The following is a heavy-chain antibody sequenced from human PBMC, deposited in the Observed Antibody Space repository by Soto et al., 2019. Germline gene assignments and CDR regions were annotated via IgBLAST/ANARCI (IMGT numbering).Heavy chain of an antibody. CDR1: GFTFKNYA. CDR2: ISYDGSIE. D-gene: IGHD6-19*01. Sequence: GGSLRLSCAASGFTFKNYAMHWVRQAPGKGLEWVAVISYDGSIEFYADSVKGRFTISRDDFKNTMFLQMGSLRVEDTAVYYCARDSHVGSGWQLTADYWGQGTLVTVSS. CDR3: ARDSHVGSGWQLTADY. J-gene: IGHJ4*02. V-gene: IGHV3-30-3*01.